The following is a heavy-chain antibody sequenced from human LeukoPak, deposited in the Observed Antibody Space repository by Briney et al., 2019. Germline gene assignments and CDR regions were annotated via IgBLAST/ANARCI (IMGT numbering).Heavy chain of an antibody. D-gene: IGHD5-18*01. CDR1: GFTFGDYA. J-gene: IGHJ4*02. Sequence: GGSLRLSCTASGFTFGDYAMSWVRQAPGKGLEWVGFIRGKAYGGTTEYAASVKGRFTISRDDSKSIAYLQMNSLKTEDTAVYYCTRDRSYGKNDYWGQGTLVTVSS. V-gene: IGHV3-49*04. CDR3: TRDRSYGKNDY. CDR2: IRGKAYGGTT.